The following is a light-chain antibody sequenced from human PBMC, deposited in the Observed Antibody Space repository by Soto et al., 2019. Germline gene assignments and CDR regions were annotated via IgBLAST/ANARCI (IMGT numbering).Light chain of an antibody. J-gene: IGLJ2*01. Sequence: QLVLTQSPSASASLGASVKLTCTLSSGHSRYDIAWHQQQPEKGPRYLMKVNSDGSHIKGDGIPDRFSGSSSGTERYLTISSLQSEDEADYYCQTWGNGIVVFGGGTKLTVL. CDR2: VNSDGSH. CDR1: SGHSRYD. CDR3: QTWGNGIVV. V-gene: IGLV4-69*01.